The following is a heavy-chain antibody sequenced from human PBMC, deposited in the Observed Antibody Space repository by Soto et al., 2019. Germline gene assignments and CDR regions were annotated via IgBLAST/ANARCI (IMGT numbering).Heavy chain of an antibody. CDR2: INPSGGHT. J-gene: IGHJ4*02. Sequence: QVQLMQSGAEVKKPGASVKVSCKASGNTFTNYYIHWVRQAPGQGLEWMGTINPSGGHTTYAQKFQGRVTRTGDTSTSTLYMELTSLRSEDTAVYYCARGGHVVVVTAAFDYWGKGTLVTVSS. D-gene: IGHD2-21*02. CDR3: ARGGHVVVVTAAFDY. CDR1: GNTFTNYY. V-gene: IGHV1-46*01.